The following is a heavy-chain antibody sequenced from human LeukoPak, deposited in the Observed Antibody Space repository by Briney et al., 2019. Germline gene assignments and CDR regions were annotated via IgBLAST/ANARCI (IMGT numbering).Heavy chain of an antibody. CDR3: ASGAYYPFDF. D-gene: IGHD1-26*01. CDR2: ISAYNGHT. Sequence: GASVKVSCKGSGYPFSSYGITWVRQAPGQGPEWVGWISAYNGHTQYGQNVQGRVTMTTETSTTTAYLELRNLTSDDTAVYFCASGAYYPFDFWGQGTLVTVSS. V-gene: IGHV1-18*01. J-gene: IGHJ4*02. CDR1: GYPFSSYG.